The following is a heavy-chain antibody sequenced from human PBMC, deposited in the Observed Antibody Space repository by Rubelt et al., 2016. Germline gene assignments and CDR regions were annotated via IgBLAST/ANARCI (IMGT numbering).Heavy chain of an antibody. CDR1: GGSISSNRYH. V-gene: IGHV4-39*01. Sequence: QLQLQESGPGLLKPSETLSLTCTVSGGSISSNRYHWGWIRQPPGKGLEWIGEINHSGSTNYNPSLKSRVTISVDTSKNQFSLKLRSVTAADTAVYYCARHGSGGRGWFDPWGQGTLVTVSS. CDR3: ARHGSGGRGWFDP. CDR2: INHSGST. J-gene: IGHJ5*02. D-gene: IGHD3-3*01.